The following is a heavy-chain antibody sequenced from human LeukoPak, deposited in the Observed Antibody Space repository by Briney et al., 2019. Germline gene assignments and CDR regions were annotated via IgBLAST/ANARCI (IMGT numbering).Heavy chain of an antibody. V-gene: IGHV1-2*02. J-gene: IGHJ4*02. CDR1: GYSFTGYF. CDR2: ISPDSGGT. CDR3: ARKAGKQCHFDY. Sequence: GASVVVSCKASGYSFTGYFIHWVRQAPGHGLEWMGWISPDSGGTNYAQSFQGRVTMTRDTSISTAYMEVSSLRSDDTAVYYCARKAGKQCHFDYWGQGALVTVSS. D-gene: IGHD6-19*01.